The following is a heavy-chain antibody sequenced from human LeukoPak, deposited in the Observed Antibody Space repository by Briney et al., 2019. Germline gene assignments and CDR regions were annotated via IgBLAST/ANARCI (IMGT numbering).Heavy chain of an antibody. J-gene: IGHJ2*01. CDR1: GFTFSSYA. V-gene: IGHV3-30-3*01. D-gene: IGHD5-12*01. Sequence: GGSLRLSCAASGFTFSSYAMHWVRQAPGKGLEWVAVISYDGSNKYYADSVKGRFTISRDNSKNTLYLQMNSLRAEDTAVYYCARDLGEMATMDWYFDLWGRGTLVTVSS. CDR3: ARDLGEMATMDWYFDL. CDR2: ISYDGSNK.